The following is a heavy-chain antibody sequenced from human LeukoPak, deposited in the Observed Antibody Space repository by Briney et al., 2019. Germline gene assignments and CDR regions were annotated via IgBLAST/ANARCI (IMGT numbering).Heavy chain of an antibody. Sequence: WGAPRLSCAAPGVSFSSYLVPWVRPAPGEGVGWVSRINSDGTSTSYADSVKGRFTISRDNAKNTLYLQMNSLRAEDTAVYYCAREYPASFDYWGQGTLVTVSS. V-gene: IGHV3-74*01. CDR3: AREYPASFDY. CDR2: INSDGTST. CDR1: GVSFSSYL. J-gene: IGHJ4*02.